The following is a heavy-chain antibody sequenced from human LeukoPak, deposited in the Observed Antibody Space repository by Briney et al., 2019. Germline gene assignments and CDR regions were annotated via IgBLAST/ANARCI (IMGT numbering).Heavy chain of an antibody. Sequence: ASVRVSCKASGYTFTNYDVNWVRQAPGQGLEWMGGIIPIFGTANYAQKFQGRVTITADESTSTAYMELSSLRSEDTAVYYCARDLRNYYDSSGLNWFDPWGQGTLVTVSS. CDR2: IIPIFGTA. V-gene: IGHV1-69*13. CDR1: GYTFTNYD. J-gene: IGHJ5*02. D-gene: IGHD3-22*01. CDR3: ARDLRNYYDSSGLNWFDP.